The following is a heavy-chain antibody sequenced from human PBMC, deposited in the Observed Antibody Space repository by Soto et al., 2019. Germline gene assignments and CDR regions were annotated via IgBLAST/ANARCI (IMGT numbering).Heavy chain of an antibody. CDR2: ISSSSSTI. D-gene: IGHD2-2*01. V-gene: IGHV3-48*02. J-gene: IGHJ6*02. CDR1: GFTFSSYS. CDR3: ARENWPSMYGSRSSWLRCYYGMGV. Sequence: GRSLRLSCAASGFTFSSYSMNWVRQAPGKGLEWDSYISSSSSTIYYAVSVKGRFTISRDNGKNSLYLQMNSLRDEDTGVFYCARENWPSMYGSRSSWLRCYYGMGVWGQGTTVRVSS.